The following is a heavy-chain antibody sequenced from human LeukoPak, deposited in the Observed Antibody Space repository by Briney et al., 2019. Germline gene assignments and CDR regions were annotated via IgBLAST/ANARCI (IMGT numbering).Heavy chain of an antibody. J-gene: IGHJ5*02. CDR2: INPSGGST. V-gene: IGHV1-46*01. Sequence: ASVKVSCKASGYTFTSYYMHWVRQAPRQGLEWMGIINPSGGSTSYAQKFQGRVTMTRDTSTSTVYMELSSLRFEDTAVYYCARGQWLRTPALAWGQGTLVTVSS. CDR1: GYTFTSYY. D-gene: IGHD5-18*01. CDR3: ARGQWLRTPALA.